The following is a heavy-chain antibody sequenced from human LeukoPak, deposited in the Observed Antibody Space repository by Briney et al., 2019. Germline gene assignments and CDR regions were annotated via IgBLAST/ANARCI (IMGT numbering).Heavy chain of an antibody. J-gene: IGHJ6*02. CDR1: GGTFSSYA. D-gene: IGHD6-19*01. CDR3: ARGEYSSGWYGESYYYGMDV. Sequence: SVKVSCKASGGTFSSYAISWVRQAPGQGLEWMGGIIPIFGTANYAQKFQGRVTITADGSTSTAHMELSSLRSEDTAVYYCARGEYSSGWYGESYYYGMDVWGQGTTVTVSS. CDR2: IIPIFGTA. V-gene: IGHV1-69*13.